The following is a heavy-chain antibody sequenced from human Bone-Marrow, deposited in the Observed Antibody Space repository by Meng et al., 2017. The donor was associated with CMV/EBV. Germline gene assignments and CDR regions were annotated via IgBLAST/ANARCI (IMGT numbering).Heavy chain of an antibody. CDR1: GGSISSSSYY. J-gene: IGHJ4*02. Sequence: SETLSLTCTVSGGSISSSSYYWGWIRQPPGKGLEWIGSIYYSGSTYYNPSLKSRVTISVDTSKNQFSLKLSSVTAADTAVYYCARGDYKGYFDYWGQGTLVTVS. CDR3: ARGDYKGYFDY. D-gene: IGHD4-11*01. V-gene: IGHV4-39*01. CDR2: IYYSGST.